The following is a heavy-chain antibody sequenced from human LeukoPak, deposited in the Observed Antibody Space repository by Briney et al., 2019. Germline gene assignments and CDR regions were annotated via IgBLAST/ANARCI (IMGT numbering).Heavy chain of an antibody. CDR3: ARRPESWFDP. Sequence: SETLSLTCAVYGGSFSGYYWSWIRQPPGKGLEWIGEINHSGSTNYNPSLKSRVTISVDTSKNQFTLKLSSVTAADTAVYYCARRPESWFDPWGQGTLVTVSS. CDR1: GGSFSGYY. J-gene: IGHJ5*02. D-gene: IGHD5-24*01. CDR2: INHSGST. V-gene: IGHV4-34*01.